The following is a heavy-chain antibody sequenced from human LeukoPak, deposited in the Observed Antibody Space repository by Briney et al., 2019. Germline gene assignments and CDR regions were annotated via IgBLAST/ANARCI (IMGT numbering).Heavy chain of an antibody. CDR3: ARGKILTGYCFDF. J-gene: IGHJ4*02. D-gene: IGHD3-9*01. V-gene: IGHV4-34*01. CDR2: IHYTGAT. CDR1: GGSTTGYY. Sequence: SETLSLTCAVYGGSTTGYYWSWIRQTPGRGLEWVGEIHYTGATSYNPSLKSRATISTDTSKNQFSLRLSSVTAADTAVYYCARGKILTGYCFDFWGQGALVTVSS.